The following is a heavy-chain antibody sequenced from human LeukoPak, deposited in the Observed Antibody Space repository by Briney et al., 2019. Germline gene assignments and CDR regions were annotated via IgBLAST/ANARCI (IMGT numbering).Heavy chain of an antibody. Sequence: PGGSLRLSCSASGFTFSDSYMHWVRQVPGKGLEWVANIKQDGSEKYYVDSVKGRFTISRDNAKNSLYLQMNSLRAEDTAVYYCARDKEDYDFWSGYFNGGYYYYGMDVWGQGTTVTVSS. V-gene: IGHV3-7*03. J-gene: IGHJ6*02. CDR3: ARDKEDYDFWSGYFNGGYYYYGMDV. CDR1: GFTFSDSY. CDR2: IKQDGSEK. D-gene: IGHD3-3*01.